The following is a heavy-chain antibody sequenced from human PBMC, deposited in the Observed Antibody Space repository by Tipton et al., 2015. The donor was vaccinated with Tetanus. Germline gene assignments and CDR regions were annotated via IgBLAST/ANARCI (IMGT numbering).Heavy chain of an antibody. J-gene: IGHJ4*02. CDR3: VRHGPAGFDY. CDR2: IYDSYDSGST. V-gene: IGHV4-59*01. CDR1: GGSITSYY. Sequence: TLSLTCTVSGGSITSYYWTWIRQSPGKGLEWIGYIYDSYDSGSTKYNPSLKSRVTISVNTSKNQFSLRLTSVTAADTAVYYCVRHGPAGFDYWGQGTLVTVSS.